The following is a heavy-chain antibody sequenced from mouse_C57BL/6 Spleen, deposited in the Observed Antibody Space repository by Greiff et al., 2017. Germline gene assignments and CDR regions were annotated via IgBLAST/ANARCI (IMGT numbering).Heavy chain of an antibody. Sequence: QVQLQQPGAELVMPGASVKLSCKASGYTFTSYWMHWVKQRPGQGLEWIGEIDPSDSYTNYNQKFQGKSTLTVDKSSSTAYMQLSSLTSEDSAVYYCARGGSSYDYYAMDYWGQGTSVTVSS. CDR2: IDPSDSYT. V-gene: IGHV1-69*01. D-gene: IGHD1-1*01. J-gene: IGHJ4*01. CDR3: ARGGSSYDYYAMDY. CDR1: GYTFTSYW.